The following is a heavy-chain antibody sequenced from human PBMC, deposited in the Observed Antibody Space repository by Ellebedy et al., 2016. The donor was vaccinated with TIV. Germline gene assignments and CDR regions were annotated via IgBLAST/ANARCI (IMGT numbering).Heavy chain of an antibody. CDR2: VHYSGST. Sequence: MPSETLSLTCTVSGGSVSSGDYSWNWIRQPPGKGLEWIAYVHYSGSTNYNPSLESRVTISVDTSKNQVSLKLTSVTAADTAVYYCAREGTDGYNYFDYWGRGTLVTVSS. CDR1: GGSVSSGDYS. J-gene: IGHJ4*02. V-gene: IGHV4-61*08. CDR3: AREGTDGYNYFDY. D-gene: IGHD5-24*01.